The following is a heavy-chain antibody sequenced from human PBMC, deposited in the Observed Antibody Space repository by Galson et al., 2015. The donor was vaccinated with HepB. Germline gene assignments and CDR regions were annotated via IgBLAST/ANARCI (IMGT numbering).Heavy chain of an antibody. CDR1: GGSISSGDYY. CDR2: IYYSGST. Sequence: LSLTCTVSGGSISSGDYYWSWIRQPPGKGLEWIGYIYYSGSTYYNPSLKSRVTISVDTSKSQFSLKLSSVTAADTAVYYCATYSGSYDNAFDIWGQGTMVTVSS. J-gene: IGHJ3*02. V-gene: IGHV4-30-4*01. D-gene: IGHD1-26*01. CDR3: ATYSGSYDNAFDI.